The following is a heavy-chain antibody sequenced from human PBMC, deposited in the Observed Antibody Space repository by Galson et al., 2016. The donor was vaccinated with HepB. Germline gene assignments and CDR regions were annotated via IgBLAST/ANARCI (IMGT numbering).Heavy chain of an antibody. J-gene: IGHJ4*02. CDR1: GFNFSAYV. CDR3: VKDSGWYLFDY. Sequence: SLRLSCAASGFNFSAYVMNWVRQAPGKGLEFVSAISHDGRATYYADSVKGRFTISRDNSKNTLYLQMSSLRVEDKAVYYCVKDSGWYLFDYWGQGTLVTVSS. D-gene: IGHD6-19*01. CDR2: ISHDGRAT. V-gene: IGHV3-64D*06.